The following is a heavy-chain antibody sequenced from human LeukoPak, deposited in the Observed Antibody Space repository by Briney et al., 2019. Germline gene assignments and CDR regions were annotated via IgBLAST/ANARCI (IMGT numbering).Heavy chain of an antibody. V-gene: IGHV1-18*01. D-gene: IGHD3-10*01. CDR3: ARDHSGFHLDY. Sequence: GPVKVSCKASGYSFDSFHIAWVRQAPGHGLEWMGWIAVYNGIPKYVENLQGRITMTAVTSTRTAYMELRGLTSDDTAVYYCARDHSGFHLDYWGQGTLVTVSS. CDR1: GYSFDSFH. J-gene: IGHJ4*02. CDR2: IAVYNGIP.